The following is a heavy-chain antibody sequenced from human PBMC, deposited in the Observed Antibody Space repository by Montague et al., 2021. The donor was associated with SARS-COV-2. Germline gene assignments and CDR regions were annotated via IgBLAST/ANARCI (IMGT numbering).Heavy chain of an antibody. CDR2: ISSSGTT. V-gene: IGHV4-59*01. CDR3: ARESRLKYLEWSGSRYDYYGMDV. J-gene: IGHJ6*02. CDR1: GGSIGAYY. Sequence: SETLSLTYTVSGGSIGAYYWSWIRQPPGKGPEWIAYISSSGTTNYNPSLKSRITVSVDTSRNQLSLKLSSVTAADSAVYYCARESRLKYLEWSGSRYDYYGMDVWGQGTTVTVSS. D-gene: IGHD3-3*01.